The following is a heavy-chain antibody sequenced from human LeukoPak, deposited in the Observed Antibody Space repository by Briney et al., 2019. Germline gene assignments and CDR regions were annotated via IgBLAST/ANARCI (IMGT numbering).Heavy chain of an antibody. CDR3: ARVYDFWSGYFRL. Sequence: ASVKVSCKASGYTFTSYDINWVRQATGQGLEWMGWMNPNSGNTGYAQKFQGRVTMTRNTSISTAYMELSSLRSDDTAVYYCARVYDFWSGYFRLWGQGTLVTVSS. CDR2: MNPNSGNT. D-gene: IGHD3-3*01. V-gene: IGHV1-8*01. CDR1: GYTFTSYD. J-gene: IGHJ4*02.